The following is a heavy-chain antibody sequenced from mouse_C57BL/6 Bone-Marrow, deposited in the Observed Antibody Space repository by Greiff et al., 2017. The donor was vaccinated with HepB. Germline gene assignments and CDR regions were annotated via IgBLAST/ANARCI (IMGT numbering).Heavy chain of an antibody. D-gene: IGHD4-1*01. CDR1: GFTFSDYY. V-gene: IGHV5-12*01. CDR3: ARRKGKTNWYAMDY. Sequence: DVQLVESGGGLVQPGGSLKLSCAASGFTFSDYYMYWVRQTPEKRLEWVAYISNGGGSTYYPDTVKGRFTISRDNAKNTLYLQMSRLKSEDTAMYYCARRKGKTNWYAMDYWGQGTSVTVSS. J-gene: IGHJ4*01. CDR2: ISNGGGST.